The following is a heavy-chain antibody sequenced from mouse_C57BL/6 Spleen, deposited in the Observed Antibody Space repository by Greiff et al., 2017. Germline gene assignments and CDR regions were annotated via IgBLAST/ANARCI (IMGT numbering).Heavy chain of an antibody. V-gene: IGHV1-26*01. J-gene: IGHJ3*01. CDR2: INPNNGGT. CDR3: AREGTFAY. Sequence: EVMLVESGPELVKPGASVKISCKASGYTFTDYYMNWVKQSHGKSLEWIGDINPNNGGTSYNQKFKGKATLTVDKSSSTAYMELRSLTSEDSAVYYCAREGTFAYWGQGTLVTVSA. CDR1: GYTFTDYY. D-gene: IGHD3-3*01.